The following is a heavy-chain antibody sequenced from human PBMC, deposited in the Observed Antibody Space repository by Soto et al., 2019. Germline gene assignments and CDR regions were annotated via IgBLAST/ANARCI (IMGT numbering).Heavy chain of an antibody. CDR1: GYTLTELS. J-gene: IGHJ4*02. D-gene: IGHD2-15*01. Sequence: ASVKVSFKVSGYTLTELSMHWVRQAPGKGLEWMGGFDPEDGETIYAQKFQGRVTMTEDTSTDTAYMELSSLRSEDTAVYYCATAPGYCSGGSCYSPYFDYWGQGTLVTVSS. CDR2: FDPEDGET. CDR3: ATAPGYCSGGSCYSPYFDY. V-gene: IGHV1-24*01.